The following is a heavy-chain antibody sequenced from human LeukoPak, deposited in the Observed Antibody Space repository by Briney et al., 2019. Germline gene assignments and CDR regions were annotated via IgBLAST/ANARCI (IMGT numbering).Heavy chain of an antibody. CDR1: GYTFTGYY. J-gene: IGHJ4*02. CDR2: INPNSGGT. V-gene: IGHV1-2*02. CDR3: ARLPSINSGYDLGSLQDY. Sequence: ASVKVSCKASGYTFTGYYMHWGRQAPGQGLEWMGWINPNSGGTNYAQKSQGRVTMTRDTSISTAYRELIRLRSDDTAVYYCARLPSINSGYDLGSLQDYWGQGTLVTVSS. D-gene: IGHD5-12*01.